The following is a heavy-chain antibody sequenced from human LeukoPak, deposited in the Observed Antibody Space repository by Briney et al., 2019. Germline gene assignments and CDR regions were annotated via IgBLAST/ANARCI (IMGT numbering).Heavy chain of an antibody. CDR3: ARVVRANYGDYLPYFDY. D-gene: IGHD4-17*01. J-gene: IGHJ4*02. V-gene: IGHV4-59*01. CDR2: IYYSGST. Sequence: PSETLSLTCTVSGGSISSYYWSWIRQPPGKGLEWIGYIYYSGSTNYNPSLKSRVTISVDTSKNQFSLKLSSVTAADTAVYYCARVVRANYGDYLPYFDYWGQGTLVTVSS. CDR1: GGSISSYY.